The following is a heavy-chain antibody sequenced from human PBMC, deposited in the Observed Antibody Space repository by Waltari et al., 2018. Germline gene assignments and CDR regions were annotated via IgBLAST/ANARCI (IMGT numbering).Heavy chain of an antibody. Sequence: QMQLVQSAAEVKKTGSSVKLSCRTSGYTFTYRYLHWVRQAPGEALEWMGYITPYNGNTKYAQKFQDRVVVTRSSSLSTAYMELTSLRSEDTAIYYCARSPLDSTGTTFDSWGQGTLVTVSS. CDR3: ARSPLDSTGTTFDS. J-gene: IGHJ4*02. D-gene: IGHD1-1*01. CDR1: GYTFTYRY. V-gene: IGHV1-45*02. CDR2: ITPYNGNT.